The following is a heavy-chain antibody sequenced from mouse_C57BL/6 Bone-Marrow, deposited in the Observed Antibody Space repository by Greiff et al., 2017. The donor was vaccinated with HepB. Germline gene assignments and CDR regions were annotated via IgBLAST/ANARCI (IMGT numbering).Heavy chain of an antibody. CDR1: GYAFSSSW. CDR2: IYPGDGDT. D-gene: IGHD1-1*01. Sequence: LVESGPELVKPGASVKISCKASGYAFSSSWMNWVKQRPGKGLEWIGRIYPGDGDTNYNGKFKGKATLTADKSSSTAYMQLSSLTSEDSAVYFCARKIDYYGSSYYFDYWGQGTTLTVSS. CDR3: ARKIDYYGSSYYFDY. J-gene: IGHJ2*01. V-gene: IGHV1-82*01.